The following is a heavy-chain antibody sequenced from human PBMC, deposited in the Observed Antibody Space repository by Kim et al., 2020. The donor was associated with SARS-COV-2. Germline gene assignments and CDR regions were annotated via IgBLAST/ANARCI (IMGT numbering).Heavy chain of an antibody. V-gene: IGHV3-21*01. Sequence: GGSLRLSCAASGFTFSSYSMNWVRQAPGKGLEWVSSISSSSSYIYYADSVKGRFTISRDNAKNSLYLQMNSLRAEDTAVYYCARITGTTLFDYWGQGTLVTVSS. CDR3: ARITGTTLFDY. CDR1: GFTFSSYS. J-gene: IGHJ4*02. CDR2: ISSSSSYI. D-gene: IGHD1-7*01.